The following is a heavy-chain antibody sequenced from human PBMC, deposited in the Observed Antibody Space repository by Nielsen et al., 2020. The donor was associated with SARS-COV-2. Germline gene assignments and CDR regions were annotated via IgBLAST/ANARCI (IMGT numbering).Heavy chain of an antibody. D-gene: IGHD4-17*01. CDR3: AKVYGDYVGFFDV. CDR2: ISWNSVSI. V-gene: IGHV3-9*01. CDR1: GFTFDDYT. Sequence: GGSLRLSCVGSGFTFDDYTMHWVRQAPGKGLEWVSGISWNSVSIGYADSVKGRLTISRDKAKSSLYLQMNSLRAEDTAFYYCAKVYGDYVGFFDVWGRGTLVTVSS. J-gene: IGHJ2*01.